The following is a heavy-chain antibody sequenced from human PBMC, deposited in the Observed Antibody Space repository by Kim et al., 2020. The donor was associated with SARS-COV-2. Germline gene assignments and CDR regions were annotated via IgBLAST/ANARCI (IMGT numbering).Heavy chain of an antibody. CDR2: ISAYNGNT. CDR1: GYTFTSYG. V-gene: IGHV1-18*01. CDR3: ARDLFDDILTGYYIHYYGMDV. D-gene: IGHD3-9*01. Sequence: ASVKVSCKASGYTFTSYGISWVRQAPGQGLEWMGWISAYNGNTNYAQKLQGRVTMTTDTSTNTAYMELRSLRSDDTAVYYCARDLFDDILTGYYIHYYGMDVWGQGTTVTVSS. J-gene: IGHJ6*02.